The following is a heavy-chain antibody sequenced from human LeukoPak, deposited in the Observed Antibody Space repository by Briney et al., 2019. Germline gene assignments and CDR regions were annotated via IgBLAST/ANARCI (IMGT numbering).Heavy chain of an antibody. J-gene: IGHJ4*02. CDR3: AGDSSGSYYDESKFDY. Sequence: PSETLSLTCTVSSGSSGSISSYSWSWIRQPPGKGLEWIGYISYSGSTNYNPSLKSRVTISVDTSKNQFSLKLSSVTAADTAVYYCAGDSSGSYYDESKFDYWGQGTLVTVSS. CDR1: SGSSGSISSYS. D-gene: IGHD3-22*01. CDR2: ISYSGST. V-gene: IGHV4-59*01.